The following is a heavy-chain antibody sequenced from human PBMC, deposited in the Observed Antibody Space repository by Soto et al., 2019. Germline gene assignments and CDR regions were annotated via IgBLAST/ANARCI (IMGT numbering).Heavy chain of an antibody. CDR3: ARPGYYSGGSCYYYGMDV. CDR2: IHPGDSDT. Sequence: GESLKISCKGSGYSFTSYWIGWVRQMPGKGLEWMGIIHPGDSDTRYSPSFQGQVTISADKSISTAYLQWSSLKASDTAMYYCARPGYYSGGSCYYYGMDVWGQGTTVTVSS. V-gene: IGHV5-51*01. J-gene: IGHJ6*02. CDR1: GYSFTSYW. D-gene: IGHD2-15*01.